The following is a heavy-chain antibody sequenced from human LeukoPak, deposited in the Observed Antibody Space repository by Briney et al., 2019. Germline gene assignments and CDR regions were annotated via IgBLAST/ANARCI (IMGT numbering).Heavy chain of an antibody. D-gene: IGHD3-22*01. CDR1: GFTFSSYA. CDR3: AKDPTHYYDSSGYYPYYFDY. J-gene: IGHJ4*02. Sequence: GGSLRLSCAASGFTFSSYAMSWVRQAPGKGLEWVSGISGSDGSTYYADSVKGRFTISRDNSKNTLYLQMNSLRAEDTAVYYCAKDPTHYYDSSGYYPYYFDYWGQGTLVTVSS. V-gene: IGHV3-23*01. CDR2: ISGSDGST.